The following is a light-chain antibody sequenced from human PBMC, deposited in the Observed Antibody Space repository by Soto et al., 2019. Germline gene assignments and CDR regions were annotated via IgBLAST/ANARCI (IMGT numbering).Light chain of an antibody. V-gene: IGKV1-5*01. J-gene: IGKJ1*01. CDR1: QSISRW. CDR2: EAS. CDR3: QQYDNYRA. Sequence: DIQMTQSPSTLSASVGDRVTITCRASQSISRWLVWYQQKPGRAPKLLIYEASCLESGVPSRFSGSGSGTEFTLAISSLQPDDFANYYCQQYDNYRAFGQGTKGDIK.